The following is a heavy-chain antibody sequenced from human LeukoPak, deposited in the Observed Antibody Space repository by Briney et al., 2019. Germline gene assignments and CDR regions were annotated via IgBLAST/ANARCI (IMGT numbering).Heavy chain of an antibody. Sequence: GGSLTLSCAASGFTFSHYSMNWLRHAPGKGLEWVSSTSSSSSYIYYADSEKAPSTLPRDNAKNSLYLQMNSLRAEDTAVYYCARGSWQQLVLWGVGYYFDYWGQGTLVTVSS. CDR3: ARGSWQQLVLWGVGYYFDY. J-gene: IGHJ4*02. D-gene: IGHD6-13*01. CDR2: TSSSSSYI. V-gene: IGHV3-21*01. CDR1: GFTFSHYS.